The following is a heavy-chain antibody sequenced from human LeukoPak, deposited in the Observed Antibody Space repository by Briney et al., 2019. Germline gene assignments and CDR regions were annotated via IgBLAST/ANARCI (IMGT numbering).Heavy chain of an antibody. Sequence: GGSLRLSCAASGFTFSRYAMSWVRQAPRKGLEWASAISGSGGTTSYADSVKGWFTISRDNSKSTLYLQMNSLRAEDTAVYYCAKEDCGVDCSTFDYWGQGTLVTVSS. CDR3: AKEDCGVDCSTFDY. CDR1: GFTFSRYA. D-gene: IGHD2-21*02. J-gene: IGHJ4*02. V-gene: IGHV3-23*01. CDR2: ISGSGGTT.